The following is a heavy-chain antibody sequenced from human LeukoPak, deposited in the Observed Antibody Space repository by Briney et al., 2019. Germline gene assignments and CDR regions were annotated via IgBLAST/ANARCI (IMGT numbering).Heavy chain of an antibody. CDR2: IFPSGGEI. CDR1: GFTFSTFA. V-gene: IGHV3-23*01. D-gene: IGHD2-8*02. CDR3: ATYRQVLLPFES. J-gene: IGHJ4*02. Sequence: GGSLRLSCAASGFTFSTFAMIWVRQPPGKGLEWVSSIFPSGGEIHYADSVRGRFTISRDNSKSTLSLQMNSLRAEDTAIYYCATYRQVLLPFESWGQGTLVTVTS.